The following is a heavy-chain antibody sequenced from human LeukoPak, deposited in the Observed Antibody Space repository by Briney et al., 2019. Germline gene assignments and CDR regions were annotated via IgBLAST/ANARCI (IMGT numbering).Heavy chain of an antibody. D-gene: IGHD3-10*01. CDR3: ARVLQVRYYYGSGTGDY. Sequence: ASVKVSCKASGYIFTSYDINWVRQATGQGLEWMGWMNPNSGNTGYAQKFRGRVTMTRNTSISTAYMELSSLRSEDTAVYYCARVLQVRYYYGSGTGDYWGQGTLVTVSS. V-gene: IGHV1-8*01. J-gene: IGHJ4*02. CDR2: MNPNSGNT. CDR1: GYIFTSYD.